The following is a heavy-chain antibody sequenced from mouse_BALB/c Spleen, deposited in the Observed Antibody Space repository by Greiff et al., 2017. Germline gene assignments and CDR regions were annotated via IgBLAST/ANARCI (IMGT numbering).Heavy chain of an antibody. CDR3: TAYYRYDGRYFDV. D-gene: IGHD2-14*01. V-gene: IGHV6-6*02. Sequence: DVKLVESGGGLVQPGGSMKLSCVASGFTFSNYWMNWVRQSPEKGLEWVAEIRLKSNNNATHYAESVKGRFTISRDDSKSSVYLQMNNLRAEDTGIYYCTAYYRYDGRYFDVWGAGTTVTVSS. CDR1: GFTFSNYW. J-gene: IGHJ1*01. CDR2: IRLKSNNNAT.